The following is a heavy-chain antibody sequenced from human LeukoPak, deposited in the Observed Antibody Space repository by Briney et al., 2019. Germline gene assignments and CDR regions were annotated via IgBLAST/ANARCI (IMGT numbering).Heavy chain of an antibody. CDR1: GYTFTGYY. V-gene: IGHV1-2*02. CDR2: INPNSGGT. Sequence: GASVKVSCKASGYTFTGYYMHWVRQAPGQGLEWMGWINPNSGGTNYAQKFQGRVTMTRDTSISTAYMELGRLRSDDTAVYYCARADLASYSSSWFPLRLNPVYYYYMDVWGKGTTVTVSS. J-gene: IGHJ6*03. CDR3: ARADLASYSSSWFPLRLNPVYYYYMDV. D-gene: IGHD6-13*01.